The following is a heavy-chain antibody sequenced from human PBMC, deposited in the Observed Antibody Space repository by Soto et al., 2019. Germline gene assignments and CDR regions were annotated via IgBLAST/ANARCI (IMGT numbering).Heavy chain of an antibody. Sequence: PSETLSLTCTVSGGSISSYYWSWIRQPPGKGLEWIGYIYYSGSTNYNPSFKSRVTISIDTSKNQFSLKLSSVTAADTAVYYCASKFGELLADAFDIWGQGTVVT. CDR3: ASKFGELLADAFDI. CDR2: IYYSGST. V-gene: IGHV4-59*01. D-gene: IGHD3-10*01. J-gene: IGHJ3*02. CDR1: GGSISSYY.